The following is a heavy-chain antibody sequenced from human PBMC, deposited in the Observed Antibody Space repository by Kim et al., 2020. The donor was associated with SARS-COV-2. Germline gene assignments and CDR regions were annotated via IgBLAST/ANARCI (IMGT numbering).Heavy chain of an antibody. J-gene: IGHJ3*02. V-gene: IGHV3-23*01. Sequence: GGSLRLSCAASGFTFSSYAMSWVRQAPGKGLEWISSISSSGGTTYYADSVKGRFTISRDNSKNTLYLQMNSLRVEDTAVYYCAKDRPGWQQLVHGAFDIWGQGTMVTVSS. CDR2: ISSSGGTT. CDR1: GFTFSSYA. CDR3: AKDRPGWQQLVHGAFDI. D-gene: IGHD6-13*01.